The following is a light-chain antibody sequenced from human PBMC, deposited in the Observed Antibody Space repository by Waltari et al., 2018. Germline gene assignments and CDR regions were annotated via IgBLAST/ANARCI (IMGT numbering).Light chain of an antibody. CDR3: SSYTSSSTLYV. J-gene: IGLJ1*01. Sequence: QSALTQPASVSGSPGQSLTISCTGTSSDVGGYNYVSWYQHPPGKAPKLMIYDVSNRPSGVSNRFSGSKSGNTASLTISGLQAEDEADFYCSSYTSSSTLYVFGTGTKVTVL. CDR2: DVS. CDR1: SSDVGGYNY. V-gene: IGLV2-14*03.